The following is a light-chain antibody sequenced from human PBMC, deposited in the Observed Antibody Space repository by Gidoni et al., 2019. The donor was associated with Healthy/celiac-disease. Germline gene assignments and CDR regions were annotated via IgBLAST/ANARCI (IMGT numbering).Light chain of an antibody. CDR1: SSDVGGYNY. V-gene: IGLV2-8*01. CDR2: EGS. CDR3: SSYAGSNDWV. J-gene: IGLJ3*02. Sequence: HSALTQPPSASGSPGQSVTISCTGTSSDVGGYNYVSWYQQHPGKAPKLMIYEGSKRPSGVPDRFSGSKSGNTASLTVSGLQAEDEADYYCSSYAGSNDWVFGGGTKLTVL.